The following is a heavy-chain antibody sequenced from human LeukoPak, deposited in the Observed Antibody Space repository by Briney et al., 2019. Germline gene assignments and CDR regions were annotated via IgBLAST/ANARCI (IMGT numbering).Heavy chain of an antibody. J-gene: IGHJ5*02. V-gene: IGHV3-73*01. CDR2: IRSKANSYAT. CDR3: TRFSYYYDSSGYYNWFDP. CDR1: GFTFSGSA. Sequence: AGGSLRLSCAASGFTFSGSAIHWVRQASGKGLEWVGRIRSKANSYATAYTASVKGRFTISRDDSKNTAYLQMNSLKTEDTAVYYCTRFSYYYDSSGYYNWFDPWGQGTLVTVSS. D-gene: IGHD3-22*01.